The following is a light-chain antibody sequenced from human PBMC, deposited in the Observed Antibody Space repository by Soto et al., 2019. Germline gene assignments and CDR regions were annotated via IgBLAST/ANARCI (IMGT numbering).Light chain of an antibody. CDR3: QQYNDWPPYT. J-gene: IGKJ2*01. Sequence: EIVMTQSPATLSVSPGERATLSCRASQSVSSNLAWHQQKPGQAPRLLIYGASTRATGIPARFSGSGSGTEFTLTISSLQSEDVAVYYCQQYNDWPPYTFGQGTKVEIK. CDR2: GAS. CDR1: QSVSSN. V-gene: IGKV3-15*01.